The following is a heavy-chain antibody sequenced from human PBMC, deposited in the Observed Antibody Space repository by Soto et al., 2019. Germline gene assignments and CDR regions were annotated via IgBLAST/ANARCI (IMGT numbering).Heavy chain of an antibody. J-gene: IGHJ3*02. V-gene: IGHV5-51*01. Sequence: GESLKSSGKGYRYSFTSYWIAWVRQMPWKGLQWMRISDPGDSDTRYSPPFQGQDTISPDKSISAAYLQWSSLKASDTAMYYCARLWPPIIVVGTGAFDIWGQRTMVTVSS. D-gene: IGHD3-22*01. CDR3: ARLWPPIIVVGTGAFDI. CDR2: SDPGDSDT. CDR1: RYSFTSYW.